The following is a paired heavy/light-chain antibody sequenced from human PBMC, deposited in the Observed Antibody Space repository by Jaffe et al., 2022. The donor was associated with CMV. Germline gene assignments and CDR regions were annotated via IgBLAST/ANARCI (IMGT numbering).Light chain of an antibody. CDR3: CSYGGRSTLV. CDR1: NTDGGSDNL. Sequence: QSALTQAASVSGSPGQSITLSCTGTNTDGGSDNLVSWYQQHPGRAPKLLIYEVTKRPSGVSNRFSGSKSGNTASLTISGLQAEDEANYYCCSYGGRSTLVFGGGTKVTVL. CDR2: EVT. V-gene: IGLV2-23*02. J-gene: IGLJ3*02.
Heavy chain of an antibody. Sequence: EVQLVESGGGLVQAGESLRLSCGASGFTFSNYWMHWVRQAPGKGLIWVSHIKGDGSGTTYADSVKGRFTISRDNAKNTLYLQMNSLTAEDTATYFCARAHAYSSAAQFWTYYYYMDVWGKGTTVTVSS. CDR2: IKGDGSGT. CDR1: GFTFSNYW. CDR3: ARAHAYSSAAQFWTYYYYMDV. D-gene: IGHD6-25*01. J-gene: IGHJ6*03. V-gene: IGHV3-74*02.